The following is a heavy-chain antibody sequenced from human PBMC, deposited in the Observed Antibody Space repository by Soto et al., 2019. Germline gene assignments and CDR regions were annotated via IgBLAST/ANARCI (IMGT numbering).Heavy chain of an antibody. CDR3: ARDGDYSNPLYYYYYYGMDV. Sequence: PSETLSLTCTVSGGSISSGDYYWSWIRQPPGKGLEWIGYIYYSGSTYYNPSLKSRVTISVDTSKNQFSLKLSSVTAADTAVYYCARDGDYSNPLYYYYYYGMDVWGQGTTVTVSS. CDR1: GGSISSGDYY. V-gene: IGHV4-30-4*01. J-gene: IGHJ6*02. D-gene: IGHD4-4*01. CDR2: IYYSGST.